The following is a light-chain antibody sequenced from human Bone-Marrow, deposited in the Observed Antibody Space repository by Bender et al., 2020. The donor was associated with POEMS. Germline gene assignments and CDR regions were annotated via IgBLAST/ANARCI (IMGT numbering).Light chain of an antibody. CDR2: EVS. Sequence: QSALTQPASVSGTPGQSITISCTGTSSDVGSYNLVSWYQQHPGKAPKLIIYEVSQRPSEVSNRFSGSKSGNTASLTISGLQAEDEADYYCCSYAGPWVFGGGTKLTVL. J-gene: IGLJ3*02. CDR1: SSDVGSYNL. CDR3: CSYAGPWV. V-gene: IGLV2-23*02.